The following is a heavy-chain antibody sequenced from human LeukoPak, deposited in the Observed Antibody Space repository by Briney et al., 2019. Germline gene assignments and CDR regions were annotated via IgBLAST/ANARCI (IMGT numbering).Heavy chain of an antibody. CDR2: ISHRGST. CDR1: GYSISNGYY. CDR3: ARGAEYYAIWRGYAGYSDY. V-gene: IGHV4-38-2*02. D-gene: IGHD3-3*01. J-gene: IGHJ4*02. Sequence: PSETLSLTCTVSGYSISNGYYWGWIRPPPGKGLEWVCIISHRGSTYYNPSLRSRITISLDRSKQKFSLKLTSVTAADTAVYFCARGAEYYAIWRGYAGYSDYWGQGISVTVSS.